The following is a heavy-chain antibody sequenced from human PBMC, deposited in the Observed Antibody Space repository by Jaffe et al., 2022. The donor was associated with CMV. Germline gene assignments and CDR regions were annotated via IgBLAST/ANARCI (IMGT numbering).Heavy chain of an antibody. CDR3: ARHPTTGGYGMDV. J-gene: IGHJ6*02. D-gene: IGHD4-17*01. CDR1: GGSISSSRSYS. Sequence: QLQLQESGPGLVKPSETLSLACTVSGGSISSSRSYSWAWIRQPPGRGLEWIGSISHDGSTSYNPSLKSRVSVSVDTSKNQFSLELTSVTAADTTIYYCARHPTTGGYGMDVWGRGITVTVSS. V-gene: IGHV4-39*01. CDR2: ISHDGST.